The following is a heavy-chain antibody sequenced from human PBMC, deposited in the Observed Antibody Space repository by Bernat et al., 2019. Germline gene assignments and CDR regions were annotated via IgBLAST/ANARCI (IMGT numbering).Heavy chain of an antibody. CDR3: TTDGGDYDPFPD. D-gene: IGHD1-26*01. J-gene: IGHJ4*02. CDR1: AFIFSNAW. V-gene: IGHV3-15*01. Sequence: EVQLVESGGGLVKPGGSLRLSCAASAFIFSNAWMSWVRQAPGKGLEWVGRIKSKTNGGTTDYAAPVKGRFAISRDDSKNTLYLQMNSLKTEDTAVYYCTTDGGDYDPFPDWGQGTLVTVSS. CDR2: IKSKTNGGTT.